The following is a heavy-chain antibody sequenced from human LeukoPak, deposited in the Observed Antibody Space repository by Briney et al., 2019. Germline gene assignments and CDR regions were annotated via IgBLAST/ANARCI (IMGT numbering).Heavy chain of an antibody. CDR3: ARGWLLRGAFDF. Sequence: GGSLRLSCAASGFTFSSYEMNWVRQAPGKGLEWVSYVSTTGTIIYYADSVKGRFTLSRDNAKNSLYLQMNSLRAEDTAVYYCARGWLLRGAFDFWGQGTLVTVSS. V-gene: IGHV3-48*03. J-gene: IGHJ4*02. CDR1: GFTFSSYE. CDR2: VSTTGTII. D-gene: IGHD3-16*01.